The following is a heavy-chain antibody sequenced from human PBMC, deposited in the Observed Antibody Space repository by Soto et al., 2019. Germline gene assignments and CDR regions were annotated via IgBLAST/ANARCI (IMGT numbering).Heavy chain of an antibody. V-gene: IGHV4-31*03. CDR2: IYYSGST. J-gene: IGHJ4*02. CDR3: ARDSGYYDILTGYQSYFFDY. D-gene: IGHD3-9*01. CDR1: GGSISSGGYY. Sequence: SETLSLTCTVSGGSISSGGYYWSWIRQHPGKGLEWIGYIYYSGSTYYNPSLKSRVTISVDTSKNQFSLKLSSVTAADTAVYYCARDSGYYDILTGYQSYFFDYWGQGTLVTVSS.